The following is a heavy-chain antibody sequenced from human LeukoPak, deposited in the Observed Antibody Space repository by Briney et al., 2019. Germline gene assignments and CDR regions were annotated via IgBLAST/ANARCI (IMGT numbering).Heavy chain of an antibody. CDR1: GYTFTSYG. J-gene: IGHJ5*02. Sequence: ASVKVSCKASGYTFTSYGISWVRQAPGQGLEWMGWISAYNGNTNYAQKLQGRVTMTTDTSTSTAYMELRSLRSDDTAVYYCARDPALGYTSGWYNWFDPRGQGTLVTVSS. V-gene: IGHV1-18*01. D-gene: IGHD6-19*01. CDR2: ISAYNGNT. CDR3: ARDPALGYTSGWYNWFDP.